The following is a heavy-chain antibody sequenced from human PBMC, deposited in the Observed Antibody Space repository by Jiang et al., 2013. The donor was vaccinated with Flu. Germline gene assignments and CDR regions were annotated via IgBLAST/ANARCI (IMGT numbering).Heavy chain of an antibody. CDR1: GYTFTSYD. D-gene: IGHD6-6*01. V-gene: IGHV1-8*01. CDR2: MNPNSGNT. J-gene: IGHJ6*02. CDR3: ARESSSSYYYYGMDV. Sequence: EVKKPGASVKVSCKASGYTFTSYDINWVRQATGQGLEWMGWMNPNSGNTGYAQKFQGRVTMTRNTSISTAYMELSSLRSEDTAVYYCARESSSSYYYYGMDVWGQGTTVTVSS.